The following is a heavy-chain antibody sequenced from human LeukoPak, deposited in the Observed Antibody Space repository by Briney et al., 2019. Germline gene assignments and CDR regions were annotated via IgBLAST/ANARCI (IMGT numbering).Heavy chain of an antibody. Sequence: GGSLRLSCAASGFTFSSYGMHWVRQAPGKGLEWVAVIWYDGSNKYYADSVKGRFTISRDNSKNTLYLQMNSLRAEDTAVYYCARDPEWGVWFDSWGQGTLVTVSS. CDR2: IWYDGSNK. CDR1: GFTFSSYG. J-gene: IGHJ5*01. D-gene: IGHD3-3*01. CDR3: ARDPEWGVWFDS. V-gene: IGHV3-33*01.